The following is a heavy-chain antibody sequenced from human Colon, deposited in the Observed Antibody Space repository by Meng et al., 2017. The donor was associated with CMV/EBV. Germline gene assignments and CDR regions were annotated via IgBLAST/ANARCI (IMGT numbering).Heavy chain of an antibody. V-gene: IGHV3-23*01. CDR1: GFTFNSYA. D-gene: IGHD4-11*01. CDR2: ISGSGRST. J-gene: IGHJ4*02. Sequence: GESLKISCAASGFTFNSYAMTWVRQAPGKGLEWVSGISGSGRSTYDADSVKGRFTISRDNSKNTLYLQMSSLRAEDTAVYYCAKGTTLTTLDYWGQGTLVTVSS. CDR3: AKGTTLTTLDY.